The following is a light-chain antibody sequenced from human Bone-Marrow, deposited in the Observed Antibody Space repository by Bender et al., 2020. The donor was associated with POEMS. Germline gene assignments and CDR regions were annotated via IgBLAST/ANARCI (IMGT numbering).Light chain of an antibody. Sequence: QSVLTQPPSASGTPGQRVTISCSGSSSNIGTNPVNWYQQLPGTAPKLLIYINNQRPSGVPDRFSGSKSGNTATLTISGTLAVDESDYYCQAWDSSTGDVFGTGTKVTVL. V-gene: IGLV1-44*01. CDR1: SSNIGTNP. CDR3: QAWDSSTGDV. J-gene: IGLJ1*01. CDR2: INN.